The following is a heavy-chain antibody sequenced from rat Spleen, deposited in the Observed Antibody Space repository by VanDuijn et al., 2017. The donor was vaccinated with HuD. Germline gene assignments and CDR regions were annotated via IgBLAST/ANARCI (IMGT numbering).Heavy chain of an antibody. J-gene: IGHJ4*01. CDR1: GFTFSDYN. Sequence: EVQLVESGGGLVQPERSLKLSCAASGFTFSDYNMAWVRQAPKKGLDWVATIIYDGSRTYYRDSVKGRFTISRDDAKSTLYLQMDSLRSEDTATYYCAKDKRGDGVMDAWGQGASVTVSS. CDR3: AKDKRGDGVMDA. D-gene: IGHD1-11*01. V-gene: IGHV5S10*01. CDR2: IIYDGSRT.